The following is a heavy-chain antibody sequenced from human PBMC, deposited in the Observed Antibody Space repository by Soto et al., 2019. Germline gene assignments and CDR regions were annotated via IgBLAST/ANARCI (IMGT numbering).Heavy chain of an antibody. V-gene: IGHV3-23*01. CDR2: ISGSGGST. D-gene: IGHD3-22*01. CDR3: AKVGGSGYSDY. CDR1: TFTFSSYV. Sequence: EVQLSESGGGLVQPGGSLRVSCAASTFTFSSYVMSWVRQAPGKGLEWVSVISGSGGSTYYADSVKGRFTISRDNFKNTLYLHMNSLRVEDTAVYYCAKVGGSGYSDYWGQGTLVTVSS. J-gene: IGHJ4*02.